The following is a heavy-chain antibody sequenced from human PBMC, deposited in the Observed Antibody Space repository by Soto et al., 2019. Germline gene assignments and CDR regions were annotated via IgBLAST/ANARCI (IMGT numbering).Heavy chain of an antibody. V-gene: IGHV3-33*06. CDR3: TKAIIAARPNDYYYMDV. CDR1: GFTFRNSG. D-gene: IGHD6-6*01. J-gene: IGHJ6*03. CDR2: IWYDGSDK. Sequence: GGSLRLSCAASGFTFRNSGMHWVRQAPGKGLEWVAVIWYDGSDKYYADSVKGRFTISRDNSKNTLYLQMNSLRAEDTAVYYCTKAIIAARPNDYYYMDVWGKGTTVTVSS.